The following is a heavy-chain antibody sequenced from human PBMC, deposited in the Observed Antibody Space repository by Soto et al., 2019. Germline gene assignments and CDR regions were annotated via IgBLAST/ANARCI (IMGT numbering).Heavy chain of an antibody. D-gene: IGHD2-2*01. CDR1: GYSFTSHG. Sequence: GASVKVSCKASGYSFTSHGISWVRQAPGQGLEWMGWISANSGDTNYAQKLQGRVTVTTDASTSTAYMELRSLRSEDTAVYYCARDRCSSTSCYPYYYYGMDVWGQGTTVTVSS. CDR2: ISANSGDT. J-gene: IGHJ6*02. CDR3: ARDRCSSTSCYPYYYYGMDV. V-gene: IGHV1-18*01.